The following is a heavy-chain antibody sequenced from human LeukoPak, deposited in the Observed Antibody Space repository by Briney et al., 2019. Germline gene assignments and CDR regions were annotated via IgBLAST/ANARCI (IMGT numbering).Heavy chain of an antibody. CDR1: GGSISSYY. CDR2: IYTSGST. Sequence: SETLSLTCTVSGGSISSYYWSRIRQPAGKGLERIGRIYTSGSTNYNPSLKSRVTISVDTSKNQFSLKLSSVTAADTAVYYCARVTTVEKQGAFDIWGQGTMVTVSS. J-gene: IGHJ3*02. D-gene: IGHD4-23*01. V-gene: IGHV4-4*07. CDR3: ARVTTVEKQGAFDI.